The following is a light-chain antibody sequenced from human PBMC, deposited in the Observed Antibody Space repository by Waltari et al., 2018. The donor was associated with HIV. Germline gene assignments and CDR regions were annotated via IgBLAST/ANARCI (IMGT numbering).Light chain of an antibody. V-gene: IGLV1-47*01. CDR3: AAWDDSLSGWV. CDR1: SSNIGDNY. J-gene: IGLJ3*02. Sequence: QSALTQPPSTSGTAGQTVTIPCSGSSSNIGDNYVSWYQQLPGTDPKLLIYRNGQRRSGGRDRFSASTSGTSASLAINDRRSADEAEYHCAAWDDSLSGWVFGGGTNLTVL. CDR2: RNG.